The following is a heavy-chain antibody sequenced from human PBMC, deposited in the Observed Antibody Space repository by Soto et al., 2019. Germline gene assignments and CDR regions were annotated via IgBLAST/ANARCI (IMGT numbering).Heavy chain of an antibody. CDR1: GYTFSNYD. CDR2: ITTYNGNT. V-gene: IGHV1-18*01. D-gene: IGHD4-17*01. Sequence: ASVKVSCKASGYTFSNYDIVWVRQAPGQGLEWMGWITTYNGNTNYAQKFQGRVTMTTDTSTSTAYMELRSLRSDDTAVYYCARVFVYGDYYYFDYWGQGTLVTVSS. CDR3: ARVFVYGDYYYFDY. J-gene: IGHJ4*02.